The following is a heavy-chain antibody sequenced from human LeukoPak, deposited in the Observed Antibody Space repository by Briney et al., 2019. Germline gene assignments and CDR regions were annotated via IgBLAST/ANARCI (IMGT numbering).Heavy chain of an antibody. Sequence: SETLSLTCTVSGGSISSSSYYWGWIRQPPGKGLEWIGSIYYSGSTYYNPSLKSRVTISVDTSKNQFSLKLSSVTAADTAVYYCARADIFEYYLDYWGQGTLVTVSS. CDR3: ARADIFEYYLDY. J-gene: IGHJ4*02. CDR2: IYYSGST. V-gene: IGHV4-39*01. D-gene: IGHD3-9*01. CDR1: GGSISSSSYY.